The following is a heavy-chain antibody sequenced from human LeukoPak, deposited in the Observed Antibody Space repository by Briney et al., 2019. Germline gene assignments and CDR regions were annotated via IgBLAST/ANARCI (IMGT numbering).Heavy chain of an antibody. CDR3: AREGGYSYGSDYYYGMDV. V-gene: IGHV4-4*07. D-gene: IGHD5-18*01. CDR1: GGSISSYY. CDR2: IYTSGST. J-gene: IGHJ6*02. Sequence: SETLSLACTVSGGSISSYYWSWIRQPAGKGLEWIGRIYTSGSTNYNPSLKSRVTMSVDTSKNQFSLKLSSVTAADTAVYYCAREGGYSYGSDYYYGMDVWGQGTTVTVSS.